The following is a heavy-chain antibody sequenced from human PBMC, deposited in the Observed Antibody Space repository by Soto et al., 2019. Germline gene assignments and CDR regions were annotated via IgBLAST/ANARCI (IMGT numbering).Heavy chain of an antibody. Sequence: QVQLVVSGGGVVQPGRSLRLSCAASGFTFSNYGMHWVRQDPGKGLEWVALIWFDGSDKYYADSVKGRFTMSRDNSKNTVYLQMNSLRAEDTAMYYCARLYCSSPSCYSVGAFEIRGQGTMVTVSS. J-gene: IGHJ3*02. CDR2: IWFDGSDK. CDR3: ARLYCSSPSCYSVGAFEI. V-gene: IGHV3-33*01. D-gene: IGHD2-2*01. CDR1: GFTFSNYG.